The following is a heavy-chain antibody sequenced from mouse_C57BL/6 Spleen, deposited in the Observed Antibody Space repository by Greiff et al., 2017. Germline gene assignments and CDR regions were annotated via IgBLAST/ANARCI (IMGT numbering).Heavy chain of an antibody. V-gene: IGHV1-52*01. CDR2: IDPADSET. Sequence: VQLQQPGAELVRPGSSVKLSCKASGYTFTSYWMHWVKQRPIKGLEWIGNIDPADSETHYNEKCKDKATLTVAKSSSTAYMQLSSLTAEDSAVYYCARQGFDYFDYWGQGTTLTVSS. CDR3: ARQGFDYFDY. J-gene: IGHJ2*01. CDR1: GYTFTSYW.